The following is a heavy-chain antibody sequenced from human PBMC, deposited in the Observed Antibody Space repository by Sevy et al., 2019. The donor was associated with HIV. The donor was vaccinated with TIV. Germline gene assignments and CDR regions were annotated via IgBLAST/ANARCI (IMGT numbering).Heavy chain of an antibody. CDR3: AREEYFYGSGTYVYGMDV. V-gene: IGHV4-4*02. CDR2: IYYSGSR. D-gene: IGHD3-10*01. J-gene: IGHJ6*01. Sequence: SETLSLTCAVSGGSIRSSHWWSWVRQSPGKGLEWIGEIYYSGSRNYNPSLKSRLTISVDTSNNLFSLRLSSVTAADTAVYYCAREEYFYGSGTYVYGMDVWGQGTTVTVSS. CDR1: GGSIRSSHW.